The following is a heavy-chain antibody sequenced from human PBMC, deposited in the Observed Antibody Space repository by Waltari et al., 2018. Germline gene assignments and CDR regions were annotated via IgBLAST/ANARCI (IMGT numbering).Heavy chain of an antibody. V-gene: IGHV1-69*02. D-gene: IGHD4-17*01. CDR3: ARSPTVVTGYFDY. CDR1: GGTFSSYT. J-gene: IGHJ4*02. CDR2: IIPILGIA. Sequence: QVQLVQSGAEVTKPGSSVKVSCTASGGTFSSYTISWLRQAPGQGLEWMGRIIPILGIANYAQKFQGRVTITADKSTSTAYMELSSLRSEDTAVYYCARSPTVVTGYFDYWGQGTLVTVSS.